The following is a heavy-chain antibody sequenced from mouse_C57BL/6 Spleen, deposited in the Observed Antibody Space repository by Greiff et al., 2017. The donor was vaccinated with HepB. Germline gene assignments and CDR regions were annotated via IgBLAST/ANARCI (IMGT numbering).Heavy chain of an antibody. Sequence: VQLKESGPVLVKPGASVKMSCKASGYTFTDYYMNWVKQSHGKSLEWIGVINPYNGGTSYNQKFKGKATLTVDKSSSTAYMELNSLTSEDSAVYYCARSYYGYDAYYYAMDYWGQGTSVTVSS. CDR2: INPYNGGT. V-gene: IGHV1-19*01. CDR3: ARSYYGYDAYYYAMDY. J-gene: IGHJ4*01. D-gene: IGHD2-2*01. CDR1: GYTFTDYY.